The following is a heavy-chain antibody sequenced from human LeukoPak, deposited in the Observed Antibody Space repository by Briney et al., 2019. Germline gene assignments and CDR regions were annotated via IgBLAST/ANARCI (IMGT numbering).Heavy chain of an antibody. CDR2: INHSGST. Sequence: SETLSLTCAVYGGSFSGYYWSWIRQPPGKGLEWIGEINHSGSTNYNPSLKSRVTISVDTSKNQFSLKLSSVTAADTAVYYCARGRYDGYKANWFDPWGQGTLVTVSS. CDR3: ARGRYDGYKANWFDP. D-gene: IGHD5-24*01. J-gene: IGHJ5*02. CDR1: GGSFSGYY. V-gene: IGHV4-34*01.